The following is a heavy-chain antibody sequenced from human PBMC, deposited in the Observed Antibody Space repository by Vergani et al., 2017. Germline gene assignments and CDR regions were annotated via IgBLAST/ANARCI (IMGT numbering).Heavy chain of an antibody. CDR3: AREPPWGLDGGYYGMDV. J-gene: IGHJ6*02. CDR2: IYYSGST. CDR1: GGSFRGYY. V-gene: IGHV4-34*11. D-gene: IGHD2-21*02. Sequence: QVQLQQWGAGLLKPSETLSLTCAVYGGSFRGYYWSWIRQPPGKGLEWIGYIYYSGSTNYNPSLKSRVTISVDTSKNQFSLKLSSVTAADTAVYYCAREPPWGLDGGYYGMDVWGQGTTVTVSS.